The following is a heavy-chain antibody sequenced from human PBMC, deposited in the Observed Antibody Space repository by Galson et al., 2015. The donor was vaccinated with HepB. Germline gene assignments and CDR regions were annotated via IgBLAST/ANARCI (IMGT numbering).Heavy chain of an antibody. J-gene: IGHJ5*02. CDR1: GYTLTELS. D-gene: IGHD2-2*01. CDR3: ATDLYCSSTSCEGGGNWFDP. Sequence: SVKVSCKVSGYTLTELSMHWVRQAPGKGLEWMGGFDPEDGETIYAQKFQGRVTMTEDTSTDTAYMELSSLGSEDTAVYYCATDLYCSSTSCEGGGNWFDPWGQGTLVTVSS. V-gene: IGHV1-24*01. CDR2: FDPEDGET.